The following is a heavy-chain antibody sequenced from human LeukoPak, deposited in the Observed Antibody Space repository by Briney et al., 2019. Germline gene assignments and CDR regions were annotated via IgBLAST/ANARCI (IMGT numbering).Heavy chain of an antibody. J-gene: IGHJ4*02. V-gene: IGHV5-51*01. CDR3: ARLGTTLGIYYLDY. Sequence: GESLKISCKGSGYIFTRYWIGWVRQMPGKGLEWMGIIYPGDSDTRYRPSFQGQVTISADNSISTAYLQWSSLKASDTAMYYCARLGTTLGIYYLDYWGQGTLVSVSS. D-gene: IGHD4-11*01. CDR2: IYPGDSDT. CDR1: GYIFTRYW.